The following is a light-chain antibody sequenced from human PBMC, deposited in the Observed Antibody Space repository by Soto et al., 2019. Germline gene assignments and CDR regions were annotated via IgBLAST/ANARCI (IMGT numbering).Light chain of an antibody. CDR1: SSDVGSYNL. J-gene: IGLJ1*01. CDR2: EGS. CDR3: SSYTTSSTRV. Sequence: QSVLTQPASVSGSPGQSITISCTGTSSDVGSYNLVSWYQQHPGKAPKLIIFEGSKRPSGVSNRFSGSKSGNTASLTISGLQAEDEADYYCSSYTTSSTRVFGPGTKLTVL. V-gene: IGLV2-14*02.